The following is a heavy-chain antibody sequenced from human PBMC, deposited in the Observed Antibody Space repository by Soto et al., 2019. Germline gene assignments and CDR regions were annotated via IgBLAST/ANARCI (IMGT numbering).Heavy chain of an antibody. V-gene: IGHV1-69*02. D-gene: IGHD3-10*01. CDR2: TIPMLGMS. CDR3: ATSYGSGSRAFDY. Sequence: QVQLVQSGAEVKKPGSSVRVSCKASEDTFNSYTINWVRQAPGQGLQWMGRTIPMLGMSNYALKFQGRVTITADKSTPTAYMELSRLRSDDTAVYYCATSYGSGSRAFDYWGQGTQVTVSS. CDR1: EDTFNSYT. J-gene: IGHJ4*02.